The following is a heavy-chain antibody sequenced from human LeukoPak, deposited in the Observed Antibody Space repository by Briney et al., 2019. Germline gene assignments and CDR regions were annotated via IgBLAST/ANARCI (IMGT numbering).Heavy chain of an antibody. Sequence: TSETLSLTCSAYGVSFGGYFWSWIRQPPGEGLEWIGEVNHSGSTNYNPSLKSRVTISVDTSRTQFSLNLRSVTAADTAVYYCARLYGGNSNDAFDIWGQGTMVTVSS. CDR1: GVSFGGYF. CDR3: ARLYGGNSNDAFDI. V-gene: IGHV4-34*01. D-gene: IGHD4-23*01. CDR2: VNHSGST. J-gene: IGHJ3*02.